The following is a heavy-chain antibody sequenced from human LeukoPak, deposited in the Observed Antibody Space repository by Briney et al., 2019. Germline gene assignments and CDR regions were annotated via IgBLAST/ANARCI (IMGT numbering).Heavy chain of an antibody. CDR2: ISWNSGSI. J-gene: IGHJ6*03. Sequence: GRSLRLSCAASGFTFDDYAMHWVRQAPGKGLEWVSGISWNSGSIGYADSVKGRFTISRDNAKNSLYLQMNSLRAEDTALYYCAKEILVVAGDGYYYYYMDVWGKGTTVTVSS. CDR3: AKEILVVAGDGYYYYYMDV. CDR1: GFTFDDYA. V-gene: IGHV3-9*01. D-gene: IGHD3-16*01.